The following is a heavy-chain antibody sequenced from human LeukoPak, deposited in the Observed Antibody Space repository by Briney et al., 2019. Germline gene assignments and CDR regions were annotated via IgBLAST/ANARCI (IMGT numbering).Heavy chain of an antibody. J-gene: IGHJ4*02. CDR3: ARVGNYDILDY. CDR2: IYYSGST. D-gene: IGHD3-9*01. CDR1: IHFHRLQ. V-gene: IGHV4-59*07. Sequence: PSHTVSLTQAFWIHFHRLQYALGATQPPARGLEWIGYIYYSGSTNYISSLKSRVTISVDTSKNQCSLKLSSVTAADTAVYYCARVGNYDILDYWGQGTLVTVSS.